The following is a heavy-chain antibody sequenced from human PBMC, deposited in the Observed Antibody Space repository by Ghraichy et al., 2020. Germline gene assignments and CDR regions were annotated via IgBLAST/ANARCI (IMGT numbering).Heavy chain of an antibody. CDR2: INPGGGST. CDR3: VRDKWGADSRSAWFDP. V-gene: IGHV1-46*03. D-gene: IGHD3-22*01. J-gene: IGHJ5*02. CDR1: GYTFTSNY. Sequence: ASVKVSCKASGYTFTSNYIHWVRQSPGLGLEWVGIINPGGGSTTYAQKFQGRVTMTRDTSTSTVYMELSSLRSEDTALYYCVRDKWGADSRSAWFDPWGQGTLVTASS.